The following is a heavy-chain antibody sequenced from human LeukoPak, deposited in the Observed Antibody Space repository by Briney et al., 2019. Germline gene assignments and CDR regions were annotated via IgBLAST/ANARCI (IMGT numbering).Heavy chain of an antibody. CDR2: ITSTGSTI. CDR3: ARVSSSSFQIN. Sequence: GGSLRLSCAASGFSLSDYYMAWIRQAPGTGLDWVSYITSTGSTIYYAHSVKGRFSISRDNTKNSLYLQMDSLRAEDTAFYYCARVSSSSFQINWGQGTLVTVSS. D-gene: IGHD3-3*02. V-gene: IGHV3-11*01. CDR1: GFSLSDYY. J-gene: IGHJ4*02.